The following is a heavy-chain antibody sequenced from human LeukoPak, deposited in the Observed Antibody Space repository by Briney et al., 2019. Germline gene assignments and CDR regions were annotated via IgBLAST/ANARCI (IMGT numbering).Heavy chain of an antibody. D-gene: IGHD2-2*01. CDR1: GFTFSKYA. Sequence: PGGSLRLSCASSGFTFSKYAMSWVRQAPGKGLEWVAPISGSGATTYYADSVKGRFTISRDNSKNMLYLQMNSLTADDTAIYYCAKAHDSVVVLDYWGLGTLVTVSS. V-gene: IGHV3-23*01. CDR3: AKAHDSVVVLDY. J-gene: IGHJ4*02. CDR2: ISGSGATT.